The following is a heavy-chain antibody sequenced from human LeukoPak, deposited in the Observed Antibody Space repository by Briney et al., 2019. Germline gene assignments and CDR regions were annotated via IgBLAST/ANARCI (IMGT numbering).Heavy chain of an antibody. D-gene: IGHD2-15*01. CDR1: GFTFSTHW. CDR3: ARALPGGSGYFDF. V-gene: IGHV3-7*04. Sequence: GGALRLACAASGFTFSTHWMSWVRQAPGKRLKWMANIKQDGREKYYLASVKDRFTISRDNAENSLYLQMNSLRAEDSAVFYCARALPGGSGYFDFWGRGTLVTVSS. CDR2: IKQDGREK. J-gene: IGHJ4*02.